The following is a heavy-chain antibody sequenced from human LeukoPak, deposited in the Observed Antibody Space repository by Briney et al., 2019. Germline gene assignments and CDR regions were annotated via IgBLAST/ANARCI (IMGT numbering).Heavy chain of an antibody. V-gene: IGHV1-2*02. CDR1: GYTFTDYG. D-gene: IGHD6-19*01. Sequence: ASVKVSCKASGYTFTDYGISWVRQAPGQGLEWMGWINLNSGGTNYAQKFQGRVTMTRDTSISTAYMELSRLRSDDTAVYYCARMNSSGWLDAFDIWGQGTMVTVSS. CDR2: INLNSGGT. J-gene: IGHJ3*02. CDR3: ARMNSSGWLDAFDI.